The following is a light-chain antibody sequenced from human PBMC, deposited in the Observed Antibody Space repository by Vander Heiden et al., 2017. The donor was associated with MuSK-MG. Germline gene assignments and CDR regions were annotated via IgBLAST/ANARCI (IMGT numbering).Light chain of an antibody. J-gene: IGKJ4*01. V-gene: IGKV1-39*01. Sequence: DIQMTQSQLSLSASVGDRVTITCRASRPIDTYLNWYQAKPGKPLKLLIFSASILHSGVPSRFTGSGSGTDFTLTISSLQPEDFATYFCQQTYRSPLTFGGGTTVDI. CDR2: SAS. CDR3: QQTYRSPLT. CDR1: RPIDTY.